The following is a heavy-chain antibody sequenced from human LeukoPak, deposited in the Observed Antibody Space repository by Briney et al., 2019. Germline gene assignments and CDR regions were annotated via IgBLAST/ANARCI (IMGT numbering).Heavy chain of an antibody. D-gene: IGHD6-19*01. V-gene: IGHV4-59*12. Sequence: PSETLSLTCTVSGGSISSYYWSWIRQPPGKGLEWIGYIYYSGSTNYNPSLKSRVTISVDTSKNQFSLKLSSVTAADTAVYYCARVREVAGTSNWFDPWGQGTLVTVSS. J-gene: IGHJ5*02. CDR3: ARVREVAGTSNWFDP. CDR1: GGSISSYY. CDR2: IYYSGST.